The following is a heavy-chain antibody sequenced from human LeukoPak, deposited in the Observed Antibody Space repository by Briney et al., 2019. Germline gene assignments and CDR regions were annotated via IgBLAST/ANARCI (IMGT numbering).Heavy chain of an antibody. D-gene: IGHD3-10*01. Sequence: ASVKVSCKASGYTFTGYYMHWVRQAPGQGLEWMGWINPNSGGTNYAQKFQGRVTMTRDTSISTAYMELSRLSSDDTAVYYCARDGRIWFGELLSPFDYWGQGTLVTVSS. CDR3: ARDGRIWFGELLSPFDY. CDR2: INPNSGGT. V-gene: IGHV1-2*02. CDR1: GYTFTGYY. J-gene: IGHJ4*02.